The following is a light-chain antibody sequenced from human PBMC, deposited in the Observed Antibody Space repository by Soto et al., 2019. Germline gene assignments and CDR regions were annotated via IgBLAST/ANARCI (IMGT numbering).Light chain of an antibody. CDR3: QQYNSYPLT. CDR2: KAS. CDR1: QNIGTL. V-gene: IGKV1-5*03. Sequence: DIQMTQSPSTLSASVGDRVTITCRASQNIGTLLAWYQQKPGKAPMFLMYKASSLESGVPSSFSGSGSGTEFTLTISSLQPDDFATYYCQQYNSYPLTFGQGTKVEIK. J-gene: IGKJ2*01.